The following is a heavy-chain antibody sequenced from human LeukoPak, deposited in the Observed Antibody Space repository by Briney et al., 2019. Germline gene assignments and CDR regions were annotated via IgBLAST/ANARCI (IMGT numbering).Heavy chain of an antibody. V-gene: IGHV3-53*01. CDR2: IYSGGST. J-gene: IGHJ4*02. CDR3: ANYRSDY. Sequence: GGSLRLSCVVSGFTVSNNYMSWVRQAPRKGLEWVSLIYSGGSTYYADSVKGRFTISRDNSKSTVYPQMNSLRAEDTAMYYCANYRSDYWGQGTLVTVSS. CDR1: GFTVSNNY. D-gene: IGHD3-10*01.